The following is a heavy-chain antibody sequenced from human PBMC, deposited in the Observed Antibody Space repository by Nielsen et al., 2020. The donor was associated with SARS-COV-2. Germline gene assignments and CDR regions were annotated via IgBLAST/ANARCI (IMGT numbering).Heavy chain of an antibody. CDR3: ARAPRITIFGVVSYFDY. CDR1: GGSISSSSYY. CDR2: IYYSGST. V-gene: IGHV4-39*01. Sequence: SETLSLTCTVSGGSISSSSYYWGWIRQPPGKGLEWIGSIYYSGSTYYNPSLKSRVTISVDTSKNQFSLKLSSVTAADTAVYYCARAPRITIFGVVSYFDYWGQGTLVTVSS. D-gene: IGHD3-3*01. J-gene: IGHJ4*02.